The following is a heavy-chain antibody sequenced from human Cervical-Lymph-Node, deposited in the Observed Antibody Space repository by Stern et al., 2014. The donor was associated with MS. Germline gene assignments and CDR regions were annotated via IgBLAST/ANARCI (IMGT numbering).Heavy chain of an antibody. D-gene: IGHD6-13*01. CDR3: AAAGGIAAAGPNYYYYGMDV. CDR1: GFAFSTSA. Sequence: QMQLVQSGPEVKKPGTSVKVSCKASGFAFSTSAVQWVRQARGQRLEWIGWIVVGSGNTNYAEKFQKRVTITRDMSTSTAYMELSSLRSEDTAVYYCAAAGGIAAAGPNYYYYGMDVWGQGTTVTVSS. V-gene: IGHV1-58*01. J-gene: IGHJ6*02. CDR2: IVVGSGNT.